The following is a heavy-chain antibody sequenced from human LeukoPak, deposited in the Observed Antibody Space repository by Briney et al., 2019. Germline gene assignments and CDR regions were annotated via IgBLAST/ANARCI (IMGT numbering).Heavy chain of an antibody. D-gene: IGHD3-3*01. Sequence: PGGSLRLSCAASGFTFSSYSMNWVRQAPGKGLEWVSSTSSSGSYIYYADSVKGRFTISRDNAKNSLYLQMNSLRAEDTAVYYCARDFSHYDFWSGYSLFDAFDIWGQGTMVTVSS. CDR1: GFTFSSYS. CDR2: TSSSGSYI. CDR3: ARDFSHYDFWSGYSLFDAFDI. J-gene: IGHJ3*02. V-gene: IGHV3-21*01.